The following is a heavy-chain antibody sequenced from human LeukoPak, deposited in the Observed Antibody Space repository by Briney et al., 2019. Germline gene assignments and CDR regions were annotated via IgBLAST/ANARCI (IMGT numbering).Heavy chain of an antibody. CDR3: ASLIPYYYDSSTYSPGDY. V-gene: IGHV3-48*01. CDR1: AFTFTTYN. D-gene: IGHD3-22*01. CDR2: ISSSSNTI. J-gene: IGHJ4*02. Sequence: GGSLRLSCAASAFTFTTYNMNWDRQAPGKGLEWLSYISSSSNTIYYADSVKGRFTISIDNAKNSLYLQMNSLRAEDTAVYYCASLIPYYYDSSTYSPGDYWARGTLVTVSS.